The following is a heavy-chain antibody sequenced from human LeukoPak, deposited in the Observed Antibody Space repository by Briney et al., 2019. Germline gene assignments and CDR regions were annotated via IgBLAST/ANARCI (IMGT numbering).Heavy chain of an antibody. D-gene: IGHD5-24*01. V-gene: IGHV3-23*01. CDR1: GFTFSSYA. CDR3: AKVQVEMATISWLDY. J-gene: IGHJ4*02. Sequence: GGSLRLSCAASGFTFSSYAMSWVRQAPGKGLEWVSAISGSGGSTYYADSVKGRFTISRDNSKNTLYLQINSLRAEDTAVYYCAKVQVEMATISWLDYWGQGTLVTVSS. CDR2: ISGSGGST.